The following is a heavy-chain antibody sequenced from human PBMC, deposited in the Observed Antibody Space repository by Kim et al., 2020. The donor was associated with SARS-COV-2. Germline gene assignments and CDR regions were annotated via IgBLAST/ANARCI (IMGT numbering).Heavy chain of an antibody. Sequence: YYAHAVRGRFTISRDNSKNPRYLQMGSLRAEDMAVYYCARGRGNYYYYMDVWGKGTTVTVSS. CDR3: ARGRGNYYYYMDV. J-gene: IGHJ6*03. V-gene: IGHV3-64*01. D-gene: IGHD3-10*01.